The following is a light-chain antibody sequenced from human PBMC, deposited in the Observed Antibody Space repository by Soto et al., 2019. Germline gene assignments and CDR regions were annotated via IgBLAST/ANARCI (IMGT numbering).Light chain of an antibody. V-gene: IGKV1-27*01. CDR3: QQYNNWPPWT. Sequence: DIQMTQSPSSLSASVGDRVTITCRASQGIGNYLAWYQQKPGKVPKLLIYTSSTLQSGVPSRFSGSGSGTDFTLTISSLQPEDFAVYYCQQYNNWPPWTFGQGTKVDIK. CDR1: QGIGNY. CDR2: TSS. J-gene: IGKJ1*01.